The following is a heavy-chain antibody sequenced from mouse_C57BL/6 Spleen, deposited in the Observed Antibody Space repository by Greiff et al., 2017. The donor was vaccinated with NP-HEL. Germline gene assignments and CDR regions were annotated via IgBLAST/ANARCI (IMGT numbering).Heavy chain of an antibody. CDR3: AKGYYGSSPLFDY. J-gene: IGHJ2*01. CDR2: IYPGSGNT. CDR1: GYSFTSYY. V-gene: IGHV1-66*01. Sequence: QVQLQQSGPELVKPGASVKISCKASGYSFTSYYIHWVKQRPGQGLEWIGWIYPGSGNTKYNEKFKGKATLTADTSSSTAYMQLSSLTSEDSAVYYCAKGYYGSSPLFDYWGKGTTLTVSS. D-gene: IGHD1-1*01.